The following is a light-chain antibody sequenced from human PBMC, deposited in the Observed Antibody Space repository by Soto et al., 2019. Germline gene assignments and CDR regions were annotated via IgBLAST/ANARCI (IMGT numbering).Light chain of an antibody. CDR3: LLDYAYFWA. CDR1: QGIRSA. CDR2: AAS. J-gene: IGKJ1*01. Sequence: AIQVTQSPSSLSASVGDMVTITFRTSQGIRSALGWYQQKPGKAPKLLIYAASTLQSGVPSRFSGSGSGRDFTLTISSLQPEDFATYYCLLDYAYFWAFGQGTKVDIK. V-gene: IGKV1-6*01.